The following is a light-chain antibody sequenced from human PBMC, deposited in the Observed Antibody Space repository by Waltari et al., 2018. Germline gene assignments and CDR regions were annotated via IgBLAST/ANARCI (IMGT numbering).Light chain of an antibody. V-gene: IGLV2-8*01. J-gene: IGLJ2*01. Sequence: QSALTQPPSASGSPGQSVTISCTGTSSDVGGYTYVSWYQQHPGKAPKVMIYEVSKRPSGVPDRFSGSKSGNTASLTVSGLQAEDEADYYCSSYAGTNNVVFGGGTKLTVL. CDR1: SSDVGGYTY. CDR2: EVS. CDR3: SSYAGTNNVV.